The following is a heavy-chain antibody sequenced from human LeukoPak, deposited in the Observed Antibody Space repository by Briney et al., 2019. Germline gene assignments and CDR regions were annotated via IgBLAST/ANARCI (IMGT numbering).Heavy chain of an antibody. CDR3: AKTMYYYDSSGYYYFQH. CDR1: GSTFSSYA. J-gene: IGHJ1*01. V-gene: IGHV3-23*01. D-gene: IGHD3-22*01. CDR2: ISGSGRST. Sequence: PGGSLRLSCTVSGSTFSSYATSWVRQAPGKGLAWVSAISGSGRSTYYADSVKGRFTISRDNSKNTLYLQMNSLRAEDTAVYYCAKTMYYYDSSGYYYFQHWGQGTLVTVSS.